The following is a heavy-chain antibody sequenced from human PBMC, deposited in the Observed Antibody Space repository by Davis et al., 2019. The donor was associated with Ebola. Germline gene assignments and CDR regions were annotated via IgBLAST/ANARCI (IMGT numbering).Heavy chain of an antibody. V-gene: IGHV1-8*01. D-gene: IGHD1-26*01. Sequence: ASVKVSCKTSGYTFTSYDINWVRQATGQGLEWMGWMNPNSGNTGYAQKFQGRVTMTRNTSISTAYMELSSLRFGDTAVYYCARAPSYRSSKWDWLDPWGQGTLVTVSS. J-gene: IGHJ5*02. CDR2: MNPNSGNT. CDR3: ARAPSYRSSKWDWLDP. CDR1: GYTFTSYD.